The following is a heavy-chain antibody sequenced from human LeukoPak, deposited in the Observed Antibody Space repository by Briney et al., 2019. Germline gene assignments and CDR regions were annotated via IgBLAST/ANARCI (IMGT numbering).Heavy chain of an antibody. CDR1: GYTFTSYY. CDR2: INPSGGST. D-gene: IGHD1-26*01. Sequence: ASVKVSCEASGYTFTSYYMHWVRQAPGKGLEWMGIINPSGGSTSYAQKFQGRVTMTRDTSTSTVYMELSSLSSEDTPVYYSARGLRSYFFDYWGQGTLVTVSS. J-gene: IGHJ4*02. V-gene: IGHV1-46*01. CDR3: ARGLRSYFFDY.